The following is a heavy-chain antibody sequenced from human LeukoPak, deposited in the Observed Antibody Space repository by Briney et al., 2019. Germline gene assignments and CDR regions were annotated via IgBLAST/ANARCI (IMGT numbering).Heavy chain of an antibody. D-gene: IGHD2-8*02. CDR2: IYSGGGT. Sequence: GGSLGLSCAASGFNVSTHYMSWVRVAPGKGLECVSVIYSGGGTYYAAAVKGRFTISRDNSKNTLYLQMNSLRAEDTAVYYCARLYWGSGFDYWGQGTLVTVSS. V-gene: IGHV3-66*01. CDR3: ARLYWGSGFDY. CDR1: GFNVSTHY. J-gene: IGHJ4*02.